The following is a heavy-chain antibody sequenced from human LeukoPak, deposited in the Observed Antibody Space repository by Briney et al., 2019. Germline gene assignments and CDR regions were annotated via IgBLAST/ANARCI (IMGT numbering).Heavy chain of an antibody. CDR3: ARDLAGNDYGDYVLAFDI. V-gene: IGHV3-21*01. Sequence: GGSLRLSCAASGFTFSSYSMNWVRQAPGKGLEWVSSISSSSSYIYYADSVKGRFTISRDNAKNSLYLQMNSLRAEDTAVYYCARDLAGNDYGDYVLAFDIWGQGTMVTVSS. CDR2: ISSSSSYI. D-gene: IGHD4-17*01. CDR1: GFTFSSYS. J-gene: IGHJ3*02.